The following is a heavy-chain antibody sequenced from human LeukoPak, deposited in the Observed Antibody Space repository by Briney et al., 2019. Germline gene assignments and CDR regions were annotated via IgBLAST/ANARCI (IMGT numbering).Heavy chain of an antibody. D-gene: IGHD1-7*01. CDR2: ISAYNGNT. CDR3: ARDSGITGTTKHMDV. CDR1: GYTFTSYG. Sequence: GASVKVSCKASGYTFTSYGISWVRQAPGQGLEWMGWISAYNGNTNYAQKLQGRVTMTTDTSTSTAYMELRSLRSDDTAVYYCARDSGITGTTKHMDVWGKGTTVTVSS. J-gene: IGHJ6*03. V-gene: IGHV1-18*01.